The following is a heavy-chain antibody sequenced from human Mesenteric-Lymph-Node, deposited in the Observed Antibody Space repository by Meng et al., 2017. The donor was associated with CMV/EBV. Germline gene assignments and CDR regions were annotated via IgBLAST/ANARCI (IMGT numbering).Heavy chain of an antibody. D-gene: IGHD3-3*01. CDR1: GFTFSDYW. CDR3: ARGTVTIFAVVIPYYYGLDF. V-gene: IGHV3-7*01. J-gene: IGHJ6*02. CDR2: IKYDGSEK. Sequence: GESLKISCAASGFTFSDYWMTWVRQAPGKGLEWVASIKYDGSEKYYVHSVKGRFTISRDNAKSSLYLQMNSLRADDTAVYYCARGTVTIFAVVIPYYYGLDFWGQGTSVTVSS.